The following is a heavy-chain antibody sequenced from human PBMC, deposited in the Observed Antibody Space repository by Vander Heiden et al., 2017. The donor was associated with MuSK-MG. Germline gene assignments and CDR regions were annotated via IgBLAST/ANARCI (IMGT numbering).Heavy chain of an antibody. CDR3: AGRELFPNDAFDI. CDR2: IYYSGST. CDR1: GGSISSYY. D-gene: IGHD3-10*01. J-gene: IGHJ3*02. Sequence: QVQLQESGPGLVKPSETLSLTCTVSGGSISSYYWSWIRQPPGKGLEWIGYIYYSGSTNYNPSLKSRVTISVDTSKNQFSLKLSSVTAADTAVYYCAGRELFPNDAFDIWGQGTMVTVSS. V-gene: IGHV4-59*01.